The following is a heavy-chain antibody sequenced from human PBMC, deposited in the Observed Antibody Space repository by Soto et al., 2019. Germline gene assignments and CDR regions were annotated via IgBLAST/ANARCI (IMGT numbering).Heavy chain of an antibody. Sequence: QVQLVESGGGVVQPGRSLRLSCAASGFTFRIYSMHWVRQSPGKGLEWVAVMWCDGTNKYYGESVKGRFTISRDNSENTLYLQMNSLRVEDTAVYYCARDATFGTKGGSFDIWGHGTLVTVSS. CDR1: GFTFRIYS. CDR3: ARDATFGTKGGSFDI. J-gene: IGHJ3*02. D-gene: IGHD3-16*01. V-gene: IGHV3-33*01. CDR2: MWCDGTNK.